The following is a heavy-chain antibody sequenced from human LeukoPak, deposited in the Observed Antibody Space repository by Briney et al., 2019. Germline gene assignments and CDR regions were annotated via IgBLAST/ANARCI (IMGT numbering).Heavy chain of an antibody. Sequence: KSSQTLSLTCTVSGGSISSGDYYWSWIRQPPGKGLEWIGYIYYSGSTNYNPSLRSRVTISVDTSKNQFSLNLSSVTAADTAVYYCARHGSRYSAFHIWGQGTMVTVSS. CDR1: GGSISSGDYY. CDR2: IYYSGST. D-gene: IGHD3-16*02. J-gene: IGHJ3*02. CDR3: ARHGSRYSAFHI. V-gene: IGHV4-61*08.